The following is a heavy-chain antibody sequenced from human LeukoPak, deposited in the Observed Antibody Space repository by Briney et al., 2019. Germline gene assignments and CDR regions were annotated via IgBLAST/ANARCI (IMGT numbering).Heavy chain of an antibody. CDR2: IYSGGNT. Sequence: GSLRLSCAASGFTVSSNYMGWVRQAPGKGLEYVSVIYSGGNTYYAGSVKGRFTISRDNSKNTVYLQMNSLRAEDTAVFYCARLVATTGRLYFDYWGQGTLVTVSS. D-gene: IGHD1-1*01. CDR1: GFTVSSNY. V-gene: IGHV3-53*01. J-gene: IGHJ4*02. CDR3: ARLVATTGRLYFDY.